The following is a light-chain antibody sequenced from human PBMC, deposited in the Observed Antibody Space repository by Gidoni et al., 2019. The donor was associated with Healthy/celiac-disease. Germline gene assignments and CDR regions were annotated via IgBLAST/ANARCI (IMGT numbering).Light chain of an antibody. J-gene: IGKJ4*01. V-gene: IGKV1-39*01. CDR3: QQSYSTPLT. CDR1: QSISSY. Sequence: DIQMTQSRSSLSASVGDRVTITCRASQSISSYLNWYQQKPGKAPKLLIYAAYSLQSGVPSRFSGSGSGTDFTLTISSLQPEDFATYYCQQSYSTPLTFGGGTKVEIK. CDR2: AAY.